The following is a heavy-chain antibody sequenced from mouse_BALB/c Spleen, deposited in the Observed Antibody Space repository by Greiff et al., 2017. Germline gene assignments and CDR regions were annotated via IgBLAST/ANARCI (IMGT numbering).Heavy chain of an antibody. D-gene: IGHD1-2*01. CDR3: ARGSITTAYFDY. CDR2: ISSGGST. Sequence: EVQLVESGGGLVKPGGSLKLSCAASGFTFSSYAMSWVRQTPEKRLEWVASISSGGSTYYPDSVKGRFTISRDNARNILYLQMSSLRSEDTAMYYCARGSITTAYFDYWGQGTTLTVSS. CDR1: GFTFSSYA. J-gene: IGHJ2*01. V-gene: IGHV5-6-5*01.